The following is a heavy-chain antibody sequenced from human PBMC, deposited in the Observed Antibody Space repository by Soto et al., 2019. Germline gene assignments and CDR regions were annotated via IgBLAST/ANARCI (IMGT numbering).Heavy chain of an antibody. V-gene: IGHV3-30-3*01. CDR1: GFTFSSYA. CDR2: ISYDGSNK. CDR3: ARDQQARPDSITMIVVVMMLFDI. J-gene: IGHJ3*02. D-gene: IGHD3-22*01. Sequence: QVQLVESGGGVVQPGRSLRLSCAASGFTFSSYAMHWVRQAPGKGLEWVAVISYDGSNKYYADSVKGRFTISRDNSKNTLYLQMNSLRAEDTAVYYCARDQQARPDSITMIVVVMMLFDIWGQGTMVTVSS.